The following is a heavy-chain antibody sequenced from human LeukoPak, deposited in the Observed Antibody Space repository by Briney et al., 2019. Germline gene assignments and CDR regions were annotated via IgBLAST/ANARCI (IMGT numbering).Heavy chain of an antibody. Sequence: PGGSLRLSCVASGFTFSTYGMSWVRQAPGKELDWVSAVSGGRGSTHYADSVTGRFTISRDNSRNTLYLQMNSLRADDTAVYYCAKDEGALVPYYFDYWGQGTLVTVSS. V-gene: IGHV3-23*01. D-gene: IGHD1-26*01. CDR1: GFTFSTYG. CDR2: VSGGRGST. J-gene: IGHJ4*02. CDR3: AKDEGALVPYYFDY.